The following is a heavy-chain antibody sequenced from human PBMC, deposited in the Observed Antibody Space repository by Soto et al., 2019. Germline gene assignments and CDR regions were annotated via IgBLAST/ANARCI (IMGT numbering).Heavy chain of an antibody. CDR3: ARMATFGSLNWFDP. J-gene: IGHJ5*02. CDR1: GYIFTNNA. Sequence: APVNVSCRASGYIFTNNAVTWVRQAIGQGLEWMGWMNPGSGDTGYAQKFQGRVTMTRDISIATAYMELSSLRSDDTAIYYCARMATFGSLNWFDPLGQGTLVTVSS. CDR2: MNPGSGDT. V-gene: IGHV1-8*01. D-gene: IGHD3-16*01.